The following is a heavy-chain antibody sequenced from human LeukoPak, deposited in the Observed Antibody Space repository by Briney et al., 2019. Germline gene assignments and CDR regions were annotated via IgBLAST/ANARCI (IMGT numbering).Heavy chain of an antibody. Sequence: PGGSLRLSCTASGFTFSSYSLNWVRQAPGKGLEWVSSVSTGSNYIYYADSVKGRFTISRDNAKNSLYLQMNSLRAEDTALYYCAKDSSSWQDFDYWGQGTLVTVSS. V-gene: IGHV3-21*04. CDR3: AKDSSSWQDFDY. J-gene: IGHJ4*02. CDR2: VSTGSNYI. CDR1: GFTFSSYS. D-gene: IGHD6-13*01.